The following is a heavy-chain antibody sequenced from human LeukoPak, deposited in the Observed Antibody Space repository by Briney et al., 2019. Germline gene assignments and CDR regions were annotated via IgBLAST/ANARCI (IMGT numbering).Heavy chain of an antibody. CDR2: ISYDGSNK. V-gene: IGHV3-30*03. CDR1: GFTFSSYG. J-gene: IGHJ6*02. D-gene: IGHD6-19*01. CDR3: ARVDPGYSSGWFLGHGMDV. Sequence: GGSLRLSCAASGFTFSSYGMHWVRQAPGKGLEGVAGISYDGSNKYYADSVKGRFTISRDNSKNTLYLQMNSLRAEDTAVYYCARVDPGYSSGWFLGHGMDVWGQGTTVTVSS.